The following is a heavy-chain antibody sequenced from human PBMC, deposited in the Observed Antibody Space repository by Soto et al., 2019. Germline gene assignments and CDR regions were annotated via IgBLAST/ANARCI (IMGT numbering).Heavy chain of an antibody. J-gene: IGHJ6*03. Sequence: GGSLRLSCAASGFTFNDYAMHWVRQAPGKGPEWVSGISWNSGSIGYADSVKGRFTISRDNAKNSLYLQMNSLTAEDTALYYCVKGLAVYYHYYMDVWGKGTTVTVSS. V-gene: IGHV3-9*01. CDR2: ISWNSGSI. CDR1: GFTFNDYA. CDR3: VKGLAVYYHYYMDV. D-gene: IGHD6-19*01.